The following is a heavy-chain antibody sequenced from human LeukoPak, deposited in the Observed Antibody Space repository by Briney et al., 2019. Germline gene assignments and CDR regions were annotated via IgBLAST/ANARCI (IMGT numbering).Heavy chain of an antibody. CDR3: ARGLGVVTAQSEQPKPRYFDL. Sequence: ASVKVSCKASGYTLISYGISWVRQAPGQGLEWMGWISGYNGNTNYAQNLQGRVTMTTDTSTSTAYMELRSLRSDDTAVYYCARGLGVVTAQSEQPKPRYFDLWGRGTQVTVSS. J-gene: IGHJ2*01. CDR2: ISGYNGNT. CDR1: GYTLISYG. V-gene: IGHV1-18*01. D-gene: IGHD2-21*02.